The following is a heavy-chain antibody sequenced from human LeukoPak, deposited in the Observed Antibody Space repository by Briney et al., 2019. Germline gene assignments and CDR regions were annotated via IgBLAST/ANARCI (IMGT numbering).Heavy chain of an antibody. V-gene: IGHV4-30-2*01. Sequence: SQTLSLTCTVSGGSISSGGYYWSWIRQPPGKGLEWIGYIYHSGSTYYNPSLKSRVTISVDRSKNQFSLKLSSVTAADTAVYYCARVGRVGSSGTLGDYWGQGTLVTVSS. CDR3: ARVGRVGSSGTLGDY. CDR2: IYHSGST. D-gene: IGHD6-6*01. CDR1: GGSISSGGYY. J-gene: IGHJ4*02.